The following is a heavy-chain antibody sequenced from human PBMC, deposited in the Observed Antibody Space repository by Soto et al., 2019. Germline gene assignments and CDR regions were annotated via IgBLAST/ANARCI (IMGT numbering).Heavy chain of an antibody. Sequence: QVTLKESGPVLVKPTETLTLTCTVSGFSLSNARMGVSWIRQPPGKALEWLAHIFSNDEKSYSTSLNGRLTMSKDTSKSQVVLTMTNMDPVDTATYYCARRRARSSWQSANWCDPWGQGTLVTVSS. CDR3: ARRRARSSWQSANWCDP. D-gene: IGHD6-6*01. J-gene: IGHJ5*02. CDR1: GFSLSNARMG. CDR2: IFSNDEK. V-gene: IGHV2-26*01.